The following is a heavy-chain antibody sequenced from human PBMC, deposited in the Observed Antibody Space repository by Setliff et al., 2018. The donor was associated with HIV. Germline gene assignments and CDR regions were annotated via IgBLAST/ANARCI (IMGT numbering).Heavy chain of an antibody. D-gene: IGHD2-2*01. Sequence: LSLTCTVSDDSISSNYWSWIRQSAGKGLEWVGRIYTGGRTNYNPSLKGRVTMSVDTSKNQFSLNLSTVTAADTAVYYCARDRMPMASWVPDKWGQGTLVTVSS. CDR3: ARDRMPMASWVPDK. CDR1: DDSISSNY. J-gene: IGHJ4*02. V-gene: IGHV4-4*07. CDR2: IYTGGRT.